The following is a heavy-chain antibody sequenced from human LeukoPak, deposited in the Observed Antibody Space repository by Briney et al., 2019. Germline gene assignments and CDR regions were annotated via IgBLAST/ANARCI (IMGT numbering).Heavy chain of an antibody. CDR1: GFTFSSYT. CDR3: ARDSPRGYCSGGSCYAWFDP. J-gene: IGHJ5*02. CDR2: ISSSSSYI. Sequence: VGSLRLSCAASGFTFSSYTMNWVRQAPGQGLEWVSSISSSSSYIYYADSVKGRFTTSSDNAKNSLYLQMNSLRAEDTAVYYCARDSPRGYCSGGSCYAWFDPWGQGTLVTVSS. D-gene: IGHD2-15*01. V-gene: IGHV3-21*01.